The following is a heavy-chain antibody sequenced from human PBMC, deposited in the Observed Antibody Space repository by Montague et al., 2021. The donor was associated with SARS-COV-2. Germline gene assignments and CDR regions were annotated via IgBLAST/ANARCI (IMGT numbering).Heavy chain of an antibody. CDR1: GGSFSAYY. CDR3: EHL. J-gene: IGHJ6*01. Sequence: SETLSLTCAVYGGSFSAYYWSWICQPPGKGLEWIGEINHSGSTNYNPSLKSRVTISVDTSKNRLLSLHQGPIGLPPGTLLQEHLWG. V-gene: IGHV4-34*01. CDR2: INHSGST.